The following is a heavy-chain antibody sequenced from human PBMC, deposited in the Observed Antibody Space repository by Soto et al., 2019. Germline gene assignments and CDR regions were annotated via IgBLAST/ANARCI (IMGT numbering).Heavy chain of an antibody. J-gene: IGHJ4*02. CDR1: GFTFSDYY. CDR3: ARPYYYDSSGPILVFDY. D-gene: IGHD3-22*01. V-gene: IGHV3-11*01. Sequence: GGSMRVSCAASGFTFSDYYMSWIRQAPGKGLEWVSYISSSGSTIYYADSVKGRFTISRDNAKNSLYLQMNSLRAEDTAVYYCARPYYYDSSGPILVFDYWGQGTLVTVSS. CDR2: ISSSGSTI.